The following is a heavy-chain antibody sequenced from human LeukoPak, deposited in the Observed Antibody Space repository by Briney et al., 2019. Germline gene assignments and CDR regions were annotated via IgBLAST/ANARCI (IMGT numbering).Heavy chain of an antibody. Sequence: DSVKGRFTISRDNSKNTLYLQMDSLRTDDTAVYYCARGDTGAFDIWGQGTMVTVSS. CDR3: ARGDTGAFDI. J-gene: IGHJ3*02. V-gene: IGHV3-30*01. D-gene: IGHD3-10*01.